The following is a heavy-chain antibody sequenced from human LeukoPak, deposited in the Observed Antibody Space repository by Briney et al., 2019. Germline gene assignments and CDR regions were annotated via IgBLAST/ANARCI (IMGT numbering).Heavy chain of an antibody. V-gene: IGHV3-74*01. CDR3: LRDLNWSLDQ. Sequence: GGSLRLSCAASGFTFSNYMMHWVRQAPGKGLVWVSRIKSDGITITYADSVKGRFTISRDNAKNTLYLQMNSLRAEDTAVYYCLRDLNWSLDQGGQGTLVTVFS. J-gene: IGHJ4*02. CDR2: IKSDGITI. CDR1: GFTFSNYM. D-gene: IGHD1-20*01.